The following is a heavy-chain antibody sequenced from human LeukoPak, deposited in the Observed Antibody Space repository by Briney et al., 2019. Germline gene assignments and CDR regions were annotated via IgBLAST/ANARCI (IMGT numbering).Heavy chain of an antibody. J-gene: IGHJ4*02. CDR1: GGSFSGYY. CDR3: ATSYGVTHPHYFDY. V-gene: IGHV4-34*01. Sequence: SETLSLTCAVYGGSFSGYYWSWIRQPPGKGLEWIGEINHSGSTNYNPSLKSRVTISVDTSKNQFSLKLSSVTAADTAVYYCATSYGVTHPHYFDYWGQGTLVTVSS. CDR2: INHSGST. D-gene: IGHD4-17*01.